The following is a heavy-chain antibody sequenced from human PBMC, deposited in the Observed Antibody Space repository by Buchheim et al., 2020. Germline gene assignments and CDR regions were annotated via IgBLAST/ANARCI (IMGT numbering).Heavy chain of an antibody. CDR3: ARAPDYGDTTSDS. J-gene: IGHJ4*02. D-gene: IGHD4-17*01. V-gene: IGHV3-20*04. CDR2: INWNGGST. Sequence: EVHLVESGGSVVRPGGSLRLSCAASGFIFDDHGMSWVRQVPGKGLEWVSGINWNGGSTNYADSVKGRFTISRDNAKSSLYLQMNSLRVEDTALYYCARAPDYGDTTSDSWGQGTL. CDR1: GFIFDDHG.